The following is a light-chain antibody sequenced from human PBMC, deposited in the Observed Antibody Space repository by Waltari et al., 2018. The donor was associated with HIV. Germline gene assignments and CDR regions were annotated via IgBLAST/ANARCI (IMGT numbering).Light chain of an antibody. CDR1: QSVATY. J-gene: IGKJ2*02. CDR3: QQRYNWPRT. V-gene: IGKV3-11*01. Sequence: EIVLTQSPATLSLSPGERATLSCRASQSVATYLAWYQQRPGQAPRLLIYDASNRATGIPARFSGSGSGTDFTLTISSLEPGDFAVYYCQQRYNWPRTFGQGTKLEIK. CDR2: DAS.